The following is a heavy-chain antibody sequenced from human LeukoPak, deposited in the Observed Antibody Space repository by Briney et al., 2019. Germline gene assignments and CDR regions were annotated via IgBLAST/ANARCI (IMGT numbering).Heavy chain of an antibody. CDR1: GGSISSGSYY. Sequence: SETLSLTCTVSGGSISSGSYYWSWIRQPAGKGLEWIGRIYTSGSTNYNPSLKSRVTISVDTSKNQFSLKLSSVTAADTAVYYCAREVSYYMDVWGKGTTVTVSS. CDR2: IYTSGST. V-gene: IGHV4-61*02. D-gene: IGHD2-8*01. J-gene: IGHJ6*03. CDR3: AREVSYYMDV.